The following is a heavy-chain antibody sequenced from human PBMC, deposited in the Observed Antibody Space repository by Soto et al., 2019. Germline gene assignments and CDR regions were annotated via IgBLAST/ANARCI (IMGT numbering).Heavy chain of an antibody. V-gene: IGHV4-30-4*01. D-gene: IGHD3-3*01. Sequence: SETLSHTCTVSGFSISSYYWSLIRQPPGKGLEWIGYIYYSGTTYYNPSLKSRVTISVDTSKDQFSLRLSSVTAADTAVYYCARDDKYNTSCIDYWGQGTLVTVSS. J-gene: IGHJ4*02. CDR2: IYYSGTT. CDR3: ARDDKYNTSCIDY. CDR1: GFSISSYY.